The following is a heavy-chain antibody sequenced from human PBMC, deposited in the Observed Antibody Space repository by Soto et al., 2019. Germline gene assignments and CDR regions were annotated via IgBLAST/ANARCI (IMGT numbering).Heavy chain of an antibody. D-gene: IGHD5-12*01. CDR3: ARERDGYNLVNAY. CDR1: GGSISSGDYY. Sequence: SETLSLTCTVSGGSISSGDYYWSWIRQPPGKGLEWIGYIYYSGSTYYNPSLKSRVTISVDTSKNQFSLKLSSVTAADTAVYYCARERDGYNLVNAYWGQGTLVTVSS. CDR2: IYYSGST. V-gene: IGHV4-30-4*01. J-gene: IGHJ4*02.